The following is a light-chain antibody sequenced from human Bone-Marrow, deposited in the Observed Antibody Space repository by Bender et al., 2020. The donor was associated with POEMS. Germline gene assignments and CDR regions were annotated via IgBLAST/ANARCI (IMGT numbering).Light chain of an antibody. Sequence: QSALTQPPSVSGSPGQSVTISCTGISSDLSNYNRVSWYQQPPGTAPKLMIYELRNRPSGVPDRFSGSKSGNTASLTISDIQSEDEGDYYCSSWDDSLSGWVFGGGTKLTVL. CDR1: SSDLSNYNR. V-gene: IGLV2-18*01. CDR2: ELR. J-gene: IGLJ3*02. CDR3: SSWDDSLSGWV.